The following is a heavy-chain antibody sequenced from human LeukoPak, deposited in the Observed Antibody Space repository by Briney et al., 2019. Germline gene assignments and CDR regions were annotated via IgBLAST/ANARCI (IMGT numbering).Heavy chain of an antibody. CDR1: GGSISSGGYY. CDR2: IYYSGST. D-gene: IGHD3-3*01. CDR3: ARGTDFWSGYYLNCGFDP. J-gene: IGHJ5*02. V-gene: IGHV4-30-2*03. Sequence: SQTLSLTCTVSGGSISSGGYYWSWIRQHPGKGLEWIGSIYYSGSTYYNPSLKSRVTISVDTSKNQFSLKLSSVTAADTAVYYCARGTDFWSGYYLNCGFDPWGQGTLVTVSS.